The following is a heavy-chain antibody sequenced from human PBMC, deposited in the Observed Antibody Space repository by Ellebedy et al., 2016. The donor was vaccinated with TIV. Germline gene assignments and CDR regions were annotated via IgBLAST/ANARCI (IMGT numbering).Heavy chain of an antibody. CDR2: IWHSGNT. CDR3: ARVKDSGSYWLY. D-gene: IGHD1-26*01. J-gene: IGHJ4*02. V-gene: IGHV4-30-2*01. CDR1: GGSISSGGYS. Sequence: SETLSLXXAVSGGSISSGGYSWNWIRQPPGKGLEWIGYIWHSGNTYYNPSLESRVTISVDTSKNQFSLKLSSVTAADTAVYYCARVKDSGSYWLYWGQGTLVTVSS.